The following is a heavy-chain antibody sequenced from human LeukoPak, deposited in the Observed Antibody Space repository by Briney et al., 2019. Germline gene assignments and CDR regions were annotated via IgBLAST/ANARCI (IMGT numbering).Heavy chain of an antibody. J-gene: IGHJ4*02. CDR3: TASLYDILTGSDY. V-gene: IGHV3-73*01. Sequence: PGGSLRLSCAASGFTFSGSAMHWVRQASGKGLEWVGRIRSKANSYATAYAASVKGRFTISRDDSKNTAYLQMNSLKTEDTAVYYCTASLYDILTGSDYWGREPWSPSPQ. D-gene: IGHD3-9*01. CDR2: IRSKANSYAT. CDR1: GFTFSGSA.